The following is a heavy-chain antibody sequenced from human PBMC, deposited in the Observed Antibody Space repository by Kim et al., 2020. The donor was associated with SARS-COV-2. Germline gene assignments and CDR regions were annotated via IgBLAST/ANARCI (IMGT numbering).Heavy chain of an antibody. CDR2: IYYSGST. J-gene: IGHJ4*02. Sequence: SETLSLTCTVSGGSISSGGYYWSWIRQHPGKGLEWIGYIYYSGSTYYNPSLKSRVTISVDTSKNQFSLKLSSVTAADTAVYYCARTTGTTGPSVFDYWGQGTLVTVSS. V-gene: IGHV4-31*03. D-gene: IGHD4-17*01. CDR3: ARTTGTTGPSVFDY. CDR1: GGSISSGGYY.